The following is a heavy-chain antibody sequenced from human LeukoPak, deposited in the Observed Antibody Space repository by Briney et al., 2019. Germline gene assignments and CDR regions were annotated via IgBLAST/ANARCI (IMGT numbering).Heavy chain of an antibody. CDR3: ARDLHDDYGDY. CDR2: ISSSSSYI. D-gene: IGHD3-3*01. Sequence: GGSLRLSCAASGFTFSSYSMNWVCQAPGKGLEWVSSISSSSSYIYYADSVKGRFTISRDNAKNSLYLQMNSLRAEDTAVYYCARDLHDDYGDYWGQGTLVTVSS. J-gene: IGHJ4*02. V-gene: IGHV3-21*01. CDR1: GFTFSSYS.